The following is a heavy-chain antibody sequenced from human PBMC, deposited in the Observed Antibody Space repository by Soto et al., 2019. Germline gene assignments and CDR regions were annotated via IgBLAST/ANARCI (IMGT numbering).Heavy chain of an antibody. Sequence: SETLSLTCTVSGGSISSGGYYWSWIRQHPGKGLEWIGYIYYSGSTYYNPSLKSRVTISVDTSKNQFSLKLSPVTAADTAVYYCARDGRYCSSTSCALRYYYYGMDVWGQGTTVTVSS. CDR1: GGSISSGGYY. V-gene: IGHV4-31*03. J-gene: IGHJ6*02. CDR3: ARDGRYCSSTSCALRYYYYGMDV. D-gene: IGHD2-2*01. CDR2: IYYSGST.